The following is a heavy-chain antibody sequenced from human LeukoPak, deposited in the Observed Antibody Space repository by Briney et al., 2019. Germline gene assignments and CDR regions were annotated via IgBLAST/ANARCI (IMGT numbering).Heavy chain of an antibody. D-gene: IGHD5-12*01. CDR1: GFTFSNYG. V-gene: IGHV3-23*01. J-gene: IGHJ5*02. CDR2: ISDSGGAT. Sequence: PGGSLRLSCAASGFTFSNYGMSWVRQAPGKGLEWVSTISDSGGATHYADSVKGRFTISRDNSRNTLYLQMNSLRADDTAVYYCAKDECGYEASWGQGTLVTVSS. CDR3: AKDECGYEAS.